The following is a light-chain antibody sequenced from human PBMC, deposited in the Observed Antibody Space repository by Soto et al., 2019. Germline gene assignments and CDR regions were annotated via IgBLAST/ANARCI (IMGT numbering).Light chain of an antibody. CDR1: QSISSY. V-gene: IGKV1-5*01. Sequence: DIQMTQSPSSVSGSGVDIVTMTFRASQSISSYFNWYQQKRGTAPKLLIYDASSLESGVPSRFSGSGSGTEFTLTISSLQTDDFATYYCQQYNSYWTFGQGTKVDIK. CDR2: DAS. CDR3: QQYNSYWT. J-gene: IGKJ1*01.